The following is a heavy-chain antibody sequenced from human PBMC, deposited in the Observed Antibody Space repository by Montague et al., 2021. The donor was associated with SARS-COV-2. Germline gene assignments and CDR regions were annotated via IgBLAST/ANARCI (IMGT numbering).Heavy chain of an antibody. J-gene: IGHJ3*02. CDR3: VRERECSGGSCYGPDDDAFDI. CDR2: ISDIGST. V-gene: IGHV4-34*01. Sequence: SETLSLTCADYGGSFNGYYWNWIRQPPGKGLEWIGEISDIGSTTYNPSLESRLTTSVDRSKNQFSLRLTSVTAADTAVYYCVRERECSGGSCYGPDDDAFDIWGQGTMVTVSS. CDR1: GGSFNGYY. D-gene: IGHD2-15*01.